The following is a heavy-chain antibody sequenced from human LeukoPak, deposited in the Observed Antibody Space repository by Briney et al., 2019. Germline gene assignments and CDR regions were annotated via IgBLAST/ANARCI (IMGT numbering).Heavy chain of an antibody. J-gene: IGHJ4*02. CDR1: GFTFSGYP. D-gene: IGHD6-19*01. Sequence: GKSLRLSCAASGFTFSGYPIHWVRQAPGKGLEWVAVISYDGSNKYYADSVKGRFTISRDNSKNTLYLQMNSLRAEDTAVYYCARDRGSGWYYFDYWGQGTLVTVSS. V-gene: IGHV3-30-3*01. CDR3: ARDRGSGWYYFDY. CDR2: ISYDGSNK.